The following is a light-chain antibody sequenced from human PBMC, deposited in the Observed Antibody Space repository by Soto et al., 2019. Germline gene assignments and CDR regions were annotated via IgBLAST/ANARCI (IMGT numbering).Light chain of an antibody. V-gene: IGLV2-14*01. Sequence: QPASVSGSPGQSITISCTGTSGDIGSYNRVSWYQQHPGEAPKLIIYEVTDRPSGVSNRFSGSKSGNTASLTISGLQAEDEAEYYCSSYTNINTRACVFGTGTKGTVL. CDR1: SGDIGSYNR. CDR3: SSYTNINTRACV. CDR2: EVT. J-gene: IGLJ1*01.